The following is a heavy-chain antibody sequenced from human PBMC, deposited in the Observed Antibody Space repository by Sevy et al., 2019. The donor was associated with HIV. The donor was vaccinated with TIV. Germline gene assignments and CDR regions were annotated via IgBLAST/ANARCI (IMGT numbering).Heavy chain of an antibody. Sequence: ASVKVSCKASGYTFTSYGISWVRQAPGQGLEWMGWISAYNGNTNYAQKLQGRVTMTTDTSTSTAYMELRSLRSDDTAVYYCARRPYYSDSSGYYYMYDYWGQGTLVTVSS. J-gene: IGHJ4*02. CDR1: GYTFTSYG. V-gene: IGHV1-18*01. CDR3: ARRPYYSDSSGYYYMYDY. CDR2: ISAYNGNT. D-gene: IGHD3-22*01.